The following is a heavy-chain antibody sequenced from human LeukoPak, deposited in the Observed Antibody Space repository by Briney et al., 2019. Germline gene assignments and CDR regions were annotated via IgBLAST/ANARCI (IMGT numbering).Heavy chain of an antibody. CDR3: ARDPGSSWYFDY. V-gene: IGHV4-59*01. J-gene: IGHJ4*02. D-gene: IGHD6-13*01. CDR1: GGSISSYY. Sequence: PSETLSLTCTVPGGSISSYYWSWIRQPQGKGLEWIGYIYYSGSTNYNPSLTSRVTISVDTSKNQLSLKLSSVTAADTAVYYCARDPGSSWYFDYWGQGTLVTVSS. CDR2: IYYSGST.